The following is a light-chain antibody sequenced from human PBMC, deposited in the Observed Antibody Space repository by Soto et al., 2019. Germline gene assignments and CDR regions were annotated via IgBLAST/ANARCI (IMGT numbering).Light chain of an antibody. V-gene: IGKV3-15*01. J-gene: IGKJ1*01. CDR3: QQYNNWPRT. CDR1: QSVRSN. CDR2: GAS. Sequence: IVLTQSPGTLSLSLGGRATLSCRASQSVRSNYLAWYQQKPGQAPRLLIYGASTRATGIPARFSGSGSGTEFTLTISSLQSEDFAVYYCQQYNNWPRTFGQGTKVDIK.